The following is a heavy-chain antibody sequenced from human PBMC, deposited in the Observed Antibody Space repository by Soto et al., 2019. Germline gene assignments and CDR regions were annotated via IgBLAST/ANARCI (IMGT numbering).Heavy chain of an antibody. CDR2: IIPIFGTA. J-gene: IGHJ4*02. Sequence: QVQLVQSGAEVKKPGSSVKVSCKASGGTFSSYAISWVRQAPGQGLEWMGGIIPIFGTANYAQKFQGRVTIPADKSTSTAYMELSSLRSEDTAVYYCASRGSGYSSGWYYLDYWGQGTLVTVSS. D-gene: IGHD6-19*01. CDR1: GGTFSSYA. V-gene: IGHV1-69*06. CDR3: ASRGSGYSSGWYYLDY.